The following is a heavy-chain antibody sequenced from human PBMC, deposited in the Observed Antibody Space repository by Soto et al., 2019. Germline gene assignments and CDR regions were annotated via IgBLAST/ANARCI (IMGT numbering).Heavy chain of an antibody. CDR3: VKGEYYYDSSGYYPFDY. V-gene: IGHV3-64D*06. CDR1: GFRFSYYS. CDR2: ISTNGGST. J-gene: IGHJ4*02. D-gene: IGHD3-22*01. Sequence: GGSLRLSCAASGFRFSYYSMNWVRQAPGKGLEYVSSISTNGGSTHYADSMKGRFTISRDNSKNTQYLQMSSLRADDTVVYYCVKGEYYYDSSGYYPFDYWGQGTLVTV.